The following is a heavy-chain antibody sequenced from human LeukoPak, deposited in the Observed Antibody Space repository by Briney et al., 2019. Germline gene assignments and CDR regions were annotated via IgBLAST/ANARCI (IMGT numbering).Heavy chain of an antibody. CDR1: GFTFSSYE. Sequence: PGGSLRPSCAASGFTFSSYEMNWVRQAPGKGLEWVSYISSSGSTIYYADSVKGRFTISRDNAKNSLYMQMESLRDEDTAIYYCARDTLEYSNSPDALDIWGQGTMVTVSS. J-gene: IGHJ3*02. CDR2: ISSSGSTI. V-gene: IGHV3-48*03. CDR3: ARDTLEYSNSPDALDI. D-gene: IGHD4-11*01.